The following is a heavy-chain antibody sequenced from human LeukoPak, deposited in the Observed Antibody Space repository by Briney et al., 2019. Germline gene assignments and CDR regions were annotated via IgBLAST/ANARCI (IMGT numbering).Heavy chain of an antibody. Sequence: GGSLRLSCAASGFTVSSNAMHWVRQAPGKGLEWVAIISFDGSNKYYADSVKGRFTISRDNSKSTLYLKMTSLRAEDTAMYYCARDPKGGYSYGWGAFDIWGHGTMVTVSS. CDR3: ARDPKGGYSYGWGAFDI. V-gene: IGHV3-30-3*01. D-gene: IGHD5-12*01. CDR1: GFTVSSNA. J-gene: IGHJ3*02. CDR2: ISFDGSNK.